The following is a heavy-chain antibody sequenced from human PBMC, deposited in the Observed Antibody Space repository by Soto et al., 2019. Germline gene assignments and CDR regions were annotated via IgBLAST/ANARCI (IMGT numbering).Heavy chain of an antibody. J-gene: IGHJ4*02. CDR1: GYTFGYYY. D-gene: IGHD3-10*02. V-gene: IGHV1-2*06. CDR2: LNPNGGAT. Sequence: SVKVSCKASGYTFGYYYIHWVRHAPGRGLEWMGRLNPNGGATNYAQEFQGRIAMTSDPSISTVYMELSSLTSDDTAVYYCARIHVRKMVSAGMAFWDPGSLVTVSS. CDR3: ARIHVRKMVSAGMAF.